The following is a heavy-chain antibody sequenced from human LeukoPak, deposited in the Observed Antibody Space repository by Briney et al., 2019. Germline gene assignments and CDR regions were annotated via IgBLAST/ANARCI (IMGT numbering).Heavy chain of an antibody. Sequence: SVKVSCKASGGTFSSYAISWVRQAPGQGLECMGGIIPIFGTANYAQKFQGRVTITADESTSTAYMELSSLRSEDTAVYYCARDWSGYSYGPFDYWGQGTLVTVSS. D-gene: IGHD5-18*01. CDR3: ARDWSGYSYGPFDY. CDR2: IIPIFGTA. J-gene: IGHJ4*02. V-gene: IGHV1-69*13. CDR1: GGTFSSYA.